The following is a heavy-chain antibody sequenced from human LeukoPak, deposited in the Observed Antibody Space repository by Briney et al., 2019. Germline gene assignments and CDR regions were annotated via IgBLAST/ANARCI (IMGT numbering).Heavy chain of an antibody. CDR2: ISYDGSNK. V-gene: IGHV3-30*18. D-gene: IGHD3-10*01. CDR3: AKVLWFGELHGLGLDY. J-gene: IGHJ4*02. CDR1: GFTFSSYG. Sequence: SGGSLRLSCAASGFTFSSYGMHWVRQAPGKGLEWVAVISYDGSNKYYADSVKGRFTISRDNSKNTLYLQMNSLRAEDTAVYYCAKVLWFGELHGLGLDYWGQGTLVTVSS.